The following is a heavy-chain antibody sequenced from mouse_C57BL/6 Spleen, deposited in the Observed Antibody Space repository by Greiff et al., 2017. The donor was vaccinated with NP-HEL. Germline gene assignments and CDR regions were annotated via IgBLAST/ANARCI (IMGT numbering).Heavy chain of an antibody. CDR2: IDPSDSET. Sequence: QVQLKQPGAELVRPGSSVKLSCKASGYTFTSYWMHWVKQRPIQGLEWIGNIDPSDSETHYNQKFKDKATLTVDKSSSTAYMQLSSLTSEDSAVYYCARSRFITTVVANFDYWGQGTTLTVSS. CDR3: ARSRFITTVVANFDY. V-gene: IGHV1-52*01. J-gene: IGHJ2*01. D-gene: IGHD1-1*01. CDR1: GYTFTSYW.